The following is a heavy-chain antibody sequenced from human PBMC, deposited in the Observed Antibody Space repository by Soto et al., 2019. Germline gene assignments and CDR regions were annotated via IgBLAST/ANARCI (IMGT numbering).Heavy chain of an antibody. CDR3: AKDAKILDWLPTSYYFDF. J-gene: IGHJ4*02. Sequence: EVQVLESGGGLAQPGRSLRLSCAVSGLSFSSYAMTWVRQSPGKGLEWVSSISRSGNSTYSADSVRGRFTISRDNSKNTLYLQMNSLRAEDTAVYYCAKDAKILDWLPTSYYFDFWGQGTLVNVSS. CDR2: ISRSGNST. D-gene: IGHD3-9*01. CDR1: GLSFSSYA. V-gene: IGHV3-23*01.